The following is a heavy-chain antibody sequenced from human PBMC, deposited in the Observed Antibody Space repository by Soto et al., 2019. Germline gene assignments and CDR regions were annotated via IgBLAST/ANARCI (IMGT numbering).Heavy chain of an antibody. CDR3: AREEERVVIL. J-gene: IGHJ4*02. V-gene: IGHV4-31*03. D-gene: IGHD1-1*01. CDR2: IYYSGST. CDR1: GGSISSGGYY. Sequence: SETLSLTCTVSGGSISSGGYYWSWIRQHPGKGLEWIGYIYYSGSTYYNPSLKSRVTISVDTSKNQFSLKLSSVTAADTAVYYCAREEERVVILWGQGTLVTAPQ.